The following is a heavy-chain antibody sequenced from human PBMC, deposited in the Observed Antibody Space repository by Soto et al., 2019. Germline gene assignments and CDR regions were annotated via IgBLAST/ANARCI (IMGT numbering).Heavy chain of an antibody. V-gene: IGHV1-46*01. J-gene: IGHJ3*02. CDR3: ARDSMATQDAFDI. Sequence: ASVKVSCKASVYTFTSYYMHWVRQAPGQGLEWMGIINPSGGSTSYAQKFQGRVTMTRDTSTSTVYMELSSLRSEDTAVYYCARDSMATQDAFDIWGQGTMVTVSS. D-gene: IGHD5-12*01. CDR2: INPSGGST. CDR1: VYTFTSYY.